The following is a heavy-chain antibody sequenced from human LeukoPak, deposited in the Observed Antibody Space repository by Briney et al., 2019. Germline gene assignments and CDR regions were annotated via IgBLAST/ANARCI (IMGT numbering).Heavy chain of an antibody. J-gene: IGHJ5*02. CDR3: ASARNGDYYFDP. Sequence: GESLKISCKGSXYXXTNXWIXXXRXXXGXXXXXMGLMYVGGSDTXYSPSFQGQVTISXDKSISTAYQQWSSLKASDSAMYYCASARNGDYYFDPWGQGTLVTVSS. V-gene: IGHV5-51*01. CDR2: MYVGGSDT. CDR1: XYXXTNXW. D-gene: IGHD4-17*01.